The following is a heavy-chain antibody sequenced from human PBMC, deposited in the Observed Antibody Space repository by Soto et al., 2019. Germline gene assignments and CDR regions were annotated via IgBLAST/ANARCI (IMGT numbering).Heavy chain of an antibody. J-gene: IGHJ4*02. CDR2: FDPEDGET. D-gene: IGHD5-12*01. Sequence: ASVKVSCKVSGYTLTELSMHWVRQAPGKGLEWMGGFDPEDGETIYAQKFQGRVTMTEDTSTDTAYMELSSLRSEDTAVYYCATSYSGYDGGDFDYWGQGTLVTVSS. CDR1: GYTLTELS. CDR3: ATSYSGYDGGDFDY. V-gene: IGHV1-24*01.